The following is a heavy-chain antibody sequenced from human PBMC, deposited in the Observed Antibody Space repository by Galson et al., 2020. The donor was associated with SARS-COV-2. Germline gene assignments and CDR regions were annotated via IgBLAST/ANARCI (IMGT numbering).Heavy chain of an antibody. CDR1: GYTFTGYY. CDR2: IIPNSGGT. D-gene: IGHD3-22*01. J-gene: IGHJ4*02. CDR3: ARDGPYYYDSSGYKQIDY. Sequence: ASVKVSCKASGYTFTGYYMHWVRQAPGQGLEWMGWIIPNSGGTNYAQKFQGRVTMTRDTSISTAYMELSRLRSDDTAVYYCARDGPYYYDSSGYKQIDYWGQGTLVTVSS. V-gene: IGHV1-2*02.